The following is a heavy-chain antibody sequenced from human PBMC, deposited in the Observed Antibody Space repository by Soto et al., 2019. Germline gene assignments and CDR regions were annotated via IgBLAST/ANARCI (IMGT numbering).Heavy chain of an antibody. Sequence: QVQLVESGGGVVRPGRSLRLAREASGFSFSTYGMHWVRQAPGKGLQWVAVIWYDGTNAYYADSVKGRFTISRDNSKDTLYLEMNNLRAEDTAVYYCARVEAPLIHSDHYYYGMDVWGQGTTVTV. J-gene: IGHJ6*02. CDR1: GFSFSTYG. V-gene: IGHV3-33*01. D-gene: IGHD1-26*01. CDR3: ARVEAPLIHSDHYYYGMDV. CDR2: IWYDGTNA.